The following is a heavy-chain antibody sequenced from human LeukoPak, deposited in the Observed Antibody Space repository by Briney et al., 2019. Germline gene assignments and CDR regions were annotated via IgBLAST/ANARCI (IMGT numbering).Heavy chain of an antibody. D-gene: IGHD7-27*01. V-gene: IGHV3-74*01. CDR2: INSDGSST. J-gene: IGHJ5*02. CDR3: ASGGTGGGWFDP. CDR1: GFTFSSYW. Sequence: PGGSLRLSCAASGFTFSSYWMHWVRQAPGKGLVWVSRINSDGSSTSYADSVKGRFTISRDNAKNTLYLQMNSLRAEDTAVYYCASGGTGGGWFDPWGQGTLVTVSS.